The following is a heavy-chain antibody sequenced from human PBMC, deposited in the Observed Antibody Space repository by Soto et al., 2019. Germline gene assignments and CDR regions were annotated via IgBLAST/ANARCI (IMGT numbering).Heavy chain of an antibody. CDR3: AKATATGGGAFDI. Sequence: XVSLRLSCSASGFICSSYDMSWVRQAPGKGLEWVSTILVDGRTFYVDSVKGRFTISRDSSQNTVYLQMNSLTAGDTALYYCAKATATGGGAFDICGQGTMVTVSS. D-gene: IGHD2-8*02. CDR1: GFICSSYD. V-gene: IGHV3-23*01. CDR2: ILVDGRT. J-gene: IGHJ3*02.